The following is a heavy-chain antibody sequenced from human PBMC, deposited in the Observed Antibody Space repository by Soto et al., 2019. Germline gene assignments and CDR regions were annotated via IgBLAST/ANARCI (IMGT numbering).Heavy chain of an antibody. D-gene: IGHD2-8*01. J-gene: IGHJ4*02. Sequence: SETLSLTCTVSGGSISSGGYYWSWIRQHPGKGLEWIGYIYYSGSTYYNPSLKSRVTISVDTSKNQFSLKLSSVTAADTAVYYCARYCTNGVCPMVPYFDYWGQGTLVTVSS. CDR3: ARYCTNGVCPMVPYFDY. V-gene: IGHV4-31*03. CDR2: IYYSGST. CDR1: GGSISSGGYY.